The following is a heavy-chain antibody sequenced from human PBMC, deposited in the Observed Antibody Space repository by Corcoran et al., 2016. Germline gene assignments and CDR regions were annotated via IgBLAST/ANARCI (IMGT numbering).Heavy chain of an antibody. CDR1: GYTFTSYA. V-gene: IGHV1-3*01. Sequence: QVQLVQSGAEVKKPGASVKVSCKASGYTFTSYAMHWVRQAPGQRLEWMGWINAGNGNTKYSQKFQGRVTITRDTSASTAYMELGSLRSEDTAVYYCARVVDFTFYYFDYWGQGTLVTVSS. CDR3: ARVVDFTFYYFDY. CDR2: INAGNGNT. J-gene: IGHJ4*02.